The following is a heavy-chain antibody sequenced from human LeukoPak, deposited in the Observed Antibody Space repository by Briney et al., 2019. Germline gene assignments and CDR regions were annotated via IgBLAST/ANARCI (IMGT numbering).Heavy chain of an antibody. D-gene: IGHD2-15*01. CDR3: ASQREYCSGSSCYPLHFDY. CDR2: FYSRGTGTT. Sequence: SETLSLTCTVSGDSIYNNYWGWIRQSPGKGLEWIAYFYSRGTGTTDYNPSLESRVTVSVDTFSQFSLKLSSVTAADTAVYYCASQREYCSGSSCYPLHFDYWGQGTLVTVSS. CDR1: GDSIYNNY. J-gene: IGHJ4*02. V-gene: IGHV4-59*13.